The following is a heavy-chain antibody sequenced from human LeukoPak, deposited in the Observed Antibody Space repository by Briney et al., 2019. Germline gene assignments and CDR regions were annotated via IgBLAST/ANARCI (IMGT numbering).Heavy chain of an antibody. D-gene: IGHD2-15*01. Sequence: SETLSLTCTVSGGSISSYYWSWIRQPPGKGLEWIGYIYYSGNSNYNPSLKSRVTISADTSKNVFSLKLSSVTAADTAVYYCATRSTGVAATFDSWGQGALVTVSS. V-gene: IGHV4-59*01. CDR2: IYYSGNS. J-gene: IGHJ4*02. CDR1: GGSISSYY. CDR3: ATRSTGVAATFDS.